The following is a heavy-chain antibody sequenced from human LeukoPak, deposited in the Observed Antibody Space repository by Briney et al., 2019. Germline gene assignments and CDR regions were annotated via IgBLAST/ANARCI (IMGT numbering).Heavy chain of an antibody. CDR1: GITLSNYG. CDR3: AKRGVVIRVILVGFHKEAYYFDS. D-gene: IGHD3-22*01. Sequence: GGSLRLSCAGSGITLSNYGMSWVRLAPGKGLEWVAGISGSGGGTKYADSVKGRFTISRDNPRNTLYLQMNSLRAEDTAVYFCAKRGVVIRVILVGFHKEAYYFDSWGQGALVTVSS. J-gene: IGHJ4*02. CDR2: ISGSGGGT. V-gene: IGHV3-23*01.